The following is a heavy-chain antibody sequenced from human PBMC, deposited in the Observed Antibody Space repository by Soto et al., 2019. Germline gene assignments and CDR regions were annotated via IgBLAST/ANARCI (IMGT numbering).Heavy chain of an antibody. CDR2: IKSKTDGGTT. CDR1: GITFSNAW. V-gene: IGHV3-15*01. Sequence: AGGSLRLSCAASGITFSNAWMNWVRQAPGKGLEWVGRIKSKTDGGTTAYAAPVKGRFIISRDDSRNTLFLQMNFLKTEDTAVYSCTTAYFGFPTGGIRTHYAARRSYSFEYWGQGTLVTVSS. CDR3: TTAYFGFPTGGIRTHYAARRSYSFEY. D-gene: IGHD6-6*01. J-gene: IGHJ4*02.